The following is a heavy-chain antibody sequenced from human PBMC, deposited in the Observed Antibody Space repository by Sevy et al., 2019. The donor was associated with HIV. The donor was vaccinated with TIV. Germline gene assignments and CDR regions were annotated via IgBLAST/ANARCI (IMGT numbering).Heavy chain of an antibody. CDR2: ISGGGGGT. D-gene: IGHD1-1*01. CDR3: AKHYFHDIGDGWYFDL. J-gene: IGHJ2*01. CDR1: GFTFNNYA. V-gene: IGHV3-23*01. Sequence: GGSLRLSCAASGFTFNNYAMSWVRQAPGKGLEGKGLEWVSTISGGGGGTYYADSVWGRFTISRDNSKNTLYLQVNSLRDEDTAVYYCAKHYFHDIGDGWYFDLWGRGTLVTVSS.